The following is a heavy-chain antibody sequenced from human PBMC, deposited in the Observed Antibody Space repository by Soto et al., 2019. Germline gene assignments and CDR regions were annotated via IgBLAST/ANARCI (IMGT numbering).Heavy chain of an antibody. Sequence: QVQLVQSGAEVKKPGSSVKVSCKASGGTFSSYAISWVRQAPGQGLEWMGGIIPIFGTANYAQKFQGRVTITADESKSTAYMELSSLRSEDTAVYYCASRLTIFGVVTPFDYWGQGTLVTVSS. J-gene: IGHJ4*02. V-gene: IGHV1-69*01. CDR2: IIPIFGTA. D-gene: IGHD3-3*01. CDR3: ASRLTIFGVVTPFDY. CDR1: GGTFSSYA.